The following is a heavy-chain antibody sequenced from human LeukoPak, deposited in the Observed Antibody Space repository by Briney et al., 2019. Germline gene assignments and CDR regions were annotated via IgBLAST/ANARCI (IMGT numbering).Heavy chain of an antibody. D-gene: IGHD3-10*01. CDR1: GGSISSGGYY. Sequence: SETLSLTCTVSGGSISSGGYYWSWIRQHPGKGLEWIGYIYYSGSTYYNPSLKSRVTISVDTSKNQFSLKLSSVTAADTAVYYCARANGSGSYYVDYWGQGTLVTVSS. CDR3: ARANGSGSYYVDY. CDR2: IYYSGST. V-gene: IGHV4-31*03. J-gene: IGHJ4*02.